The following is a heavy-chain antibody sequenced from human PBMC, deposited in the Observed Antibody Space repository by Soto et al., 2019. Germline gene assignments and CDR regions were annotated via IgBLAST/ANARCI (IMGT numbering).Heavy chain of an antibody. V-gene: IGHV3-33*01. D-gene: IGHD2-15*01. CDR2: IWYDGSNK. J-gene: IGHJ6*02. Sequence: PGVSLRLSCAASGFNFSSYGMHWVRQAPGKGLEGVAVIWYDGSNKYYADSVKGRFAISRDNSKNTLYLPMNSLRAEDTAVYYCARECSGGSCYPAYYYYGMDVWGQGTTVTVSS. CDR3: ARECSGGSCYPAYYYYGMDV. CDR1: GFNFSSYG.